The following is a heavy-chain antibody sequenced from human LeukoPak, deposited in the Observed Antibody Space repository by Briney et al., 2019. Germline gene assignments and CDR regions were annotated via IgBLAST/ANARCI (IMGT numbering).Heavy chain of an antibody. D-gene: IGHD6-19*01. CDR1: GGSISIYY. V-gene: IGHV4-59*01. CDR2: ISYSGST. J-gene: IGHJ4*02. Sequence: SETLSLTCTVSGGSISIYYWSWIRQPPGKGLEWIGYISYSGSTNYNPSLKSRVTISVDTSKNQFSLKLSSVTAADTAVYYCARDLADSSGWDNLDYWGQGTLVTVSS. CDR3: ARDLADSSGWDNLDY.